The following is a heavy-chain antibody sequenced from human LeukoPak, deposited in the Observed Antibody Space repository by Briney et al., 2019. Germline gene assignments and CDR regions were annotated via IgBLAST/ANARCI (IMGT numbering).Heavy chain of an antibody. J-gene: IGHJ4*02. Sequence: SVKVSCKASGGTFSSYAISWVRQAPGQGLEWMGRIIPIFGTANYAQKLQGRVTMTTDTSTSTAYMELRSLRSDDTAVYYCAREGTYDYGDYWGQGTLVTVSS. V-gene: IGHV1-69*05. CDR3: AREGTYDYGDY. CDR1: GGTFSSYA. CDR2: IIPIFGTA. D-gene: IGHD2-2*01.